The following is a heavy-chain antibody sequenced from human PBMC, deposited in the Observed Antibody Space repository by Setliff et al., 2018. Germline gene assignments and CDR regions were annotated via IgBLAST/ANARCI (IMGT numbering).Heavy chain of an antibody. Sequence: PGGSLRLSCAASGFTFSNYAMSWVRQTPGKGLEWVSVIYSGGSTYYADSVKGRFTISRDNSKNTLYLQMNSLRAEDTAVYYCARDLDGGNGHDLWGRGTLVTVSS. CDR3: ARDLDGGNGHDL. J-gene: IGHJ5*02. CDR1: GFTFSNYA. D-gene: IGHD2-15*01. V-gene: IGHV3-66*01. CDR2: IYSGGST.